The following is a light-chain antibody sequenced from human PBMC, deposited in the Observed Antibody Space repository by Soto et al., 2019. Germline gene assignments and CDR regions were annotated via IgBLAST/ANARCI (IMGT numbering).Light chain of an antibody. CDR2: GAT. CDR3: QKYNTAPLT. J-gene: IGKJ4*01. CDR1: QGFSNY. Sequence: DIQMTQSPSSLSASVGDRVAMSCVASQGFSNYLAWYQQKPGEVPKLLISGATTLQPGVPSRFSGTVYGTHFTLSISSLQPEDAAYYYCQKYNTAPLTFGGGTKVDI. V-gene: IGKV1-27*01.